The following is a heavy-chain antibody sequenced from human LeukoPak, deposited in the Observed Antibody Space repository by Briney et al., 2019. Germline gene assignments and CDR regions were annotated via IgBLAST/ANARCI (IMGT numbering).Heavy chain of an antibody. D-gene: IGHD3-16*01. CDR3: ASKRLGFPFDP. CDR1: GGTFSSYA. CDR2: IIPIFGTA. V-gene: IGHV1-69*13. J-gene: IGHJ5*02. Sequence: SVKVSCKAPGGTFSSYAISWVRQAPGQGLEWMGGIIPIFGTANYAQKFQGRVTITADESTSTAYMELSSLRSEDTAVYYCASKRLGFPFDPWGQGTLVTVSS.